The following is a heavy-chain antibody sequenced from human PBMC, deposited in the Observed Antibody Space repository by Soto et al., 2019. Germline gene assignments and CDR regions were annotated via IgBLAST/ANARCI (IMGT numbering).Heavy chain of an antibody. CDR3: ARLGYCSGGHCYPDY. V-gene: IGHV5-51*01. CDR1: GYSSINYC. CDR2: IYPGDSRT. Sequence: VVSQKSPGQGSGYSSINYCVAWISQKHEKGLEWMGIIYPGDSRTTYSPSFQGQVTISADRSINTAYLQWSSLKASDTAMYFCARLGYCSGGHCYPDYWGQGTLVTVSS. D-gene: IGHD2-15*01. J-gene: IGHJ4*02.